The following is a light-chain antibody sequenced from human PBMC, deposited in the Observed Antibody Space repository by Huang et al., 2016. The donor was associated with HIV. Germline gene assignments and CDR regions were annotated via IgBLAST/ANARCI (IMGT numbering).Light chain of an antibody. J-gene: IGKJ1*01. Sequence: EIVLTQSPATLSLSPGEGATLSCRASQSIGSYLAWYQQRPGQAPRLLIYDASVRATDNPASFSGRGSGSDFTLTISSLEPEDFAVYWCQQRNNWPPWTCGRGTNV. CDR1: QSIGSY. CDR3: QQRNNWPPWT. V-gene: IGKV3-11*01. CDR2: DAS.